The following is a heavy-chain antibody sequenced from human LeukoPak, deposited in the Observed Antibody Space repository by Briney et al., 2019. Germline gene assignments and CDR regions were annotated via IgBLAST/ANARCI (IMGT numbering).Heavy chain of an antibody. CDR2: INHSGST. V-gene: IGHV4-34*01. J-gene: IGHJ6*02. D-gene: IGHD5-18*01. CDR1: GGSFSGYY. CDR3: ARGGGIYSYGLYYYYYGMDV. Sequence: TSETLSLTCAVYGGSFSGYYWSWIRQPPGKGLEWIGEINHSGSTNYNPSLKSRVTISADTSKNQFSLKLSSVTAADTAVYYCARGGGIYSYGLYYYYYGMDVWGQGTTVTVSS.